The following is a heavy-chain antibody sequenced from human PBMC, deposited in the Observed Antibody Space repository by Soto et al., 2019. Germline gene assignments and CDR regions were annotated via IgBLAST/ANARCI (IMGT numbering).Heavy chain of an antibody. D-gene: IGHD1-1*01. Sequence: QVHLVQSGAEVKKPGASVKVSCEGSGYAFTTYGITWVRQAPGQGLEWMGWISAHNGNTNYAQKLQGRVTVTRDTSTSTAYMELRSLRSDATAVYYCARGRYGDYWGQGALVTVSS. V-gene: IGHV1-18*01. CDR2: ISAHNGNT. J-gene: IGHJ4*02. CDR3: ARGRYGDY. CDR1: GYAFTTYG.